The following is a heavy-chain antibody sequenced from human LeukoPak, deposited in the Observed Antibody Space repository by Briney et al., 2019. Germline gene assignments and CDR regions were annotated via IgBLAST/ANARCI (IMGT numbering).Heavy chain of an antibody. D-gene: IGHD2-2*01. J-gene: IGHJ6*02. CDR3: ARGYCSSTSCYLPYYYYGMDA. CDR2: MNPNSGNT. V-gene: IGHV1-8*01. Sequence: ASVKVSCKASGYTFTSYDINWVRQATGQGLEWMGWMNPNSGNTGYAQKFQGRVTMTRNTSISTAYMELSSLRSEDTAVYYCARGYCSSTSCYLPYYYYGMDAWGQGTTVTVSS. CDR1: GYTFTSYD.